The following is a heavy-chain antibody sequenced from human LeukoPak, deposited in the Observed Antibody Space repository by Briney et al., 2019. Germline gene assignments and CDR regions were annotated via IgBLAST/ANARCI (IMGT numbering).Heavy chain of an antibody. Sequence: GGSLRLSCAASGFTFSSYGMSWVRQAPGKGLEWVSGISGGGGSTYYADSVKGRFTISRDNSKNTLYLQLNSLRAEGTALYYCAKDGQKWGTQNYYYYMDVWGKGTTVTISS. V-gene: IGHV3-23*01. CDR1: GFTFSSYG. CDR2: ISGGGGST. CDR3: AKDGQKWGTQNYYYYMDV. D-gene: IGHD3-16*01. J-gene: IGHJ6*03.